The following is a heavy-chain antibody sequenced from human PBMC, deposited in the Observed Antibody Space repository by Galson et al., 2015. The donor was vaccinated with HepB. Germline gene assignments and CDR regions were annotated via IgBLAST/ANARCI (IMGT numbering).Heavy chain of an antibody. D-gene: IGHD3-22*01. V-gene: IGHV1-69*13. CDR3: ARGSSGQLDAFDI. J-gene: IGHJ3*02. CDR2: IIPIFGTA. CDR1: GGTFSSYA. Sequence: SVKVSCKASGGTFSSYAISWVRQAPGQELEWMGGIIPIFGTANYAQKFQGRVTITADESTSTAYMELSSLRSEDTAVYYCARGSSGQLDAFDIWGQGTMVTVSS.